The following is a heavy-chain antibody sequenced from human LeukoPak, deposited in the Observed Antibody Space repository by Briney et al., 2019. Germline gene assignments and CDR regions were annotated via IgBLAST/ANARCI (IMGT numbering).Heavy chain of an antibody. Sequence: SETLSLTCTVSGGSISSSSYYWGWIRQPPGKGLEWIGSIYYSGSTYYNPPLKSRVTISVDTSKNQFSLKLSSVTAADTAVYYCARRAITIFGVVNFDYWGQGTLVTVSS. D-gene: IGHD3-3*01. V-gene: IGHV4-39*01. CDR1: GGSISSSSYY. CDR3: ARRAITIFGVVNFDY. CDR2: IYYSGST. J-gene: IGHJ4*02.